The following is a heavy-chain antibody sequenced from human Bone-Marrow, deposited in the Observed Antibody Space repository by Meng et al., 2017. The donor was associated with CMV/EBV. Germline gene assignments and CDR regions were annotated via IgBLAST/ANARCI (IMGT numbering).Heavy chain of an antibody. CDR2: ISSSSSYI. CDR1: GFIFSDYS. J-gene: IGHJ4*02. V-gene: IGHV3-21*04. Sequence: AASGFIFSDYSMNWVRQAPGKGLEWVSSISSSSSYIYYADSVKGRFTISRDNGKNSLFLQMNSLRAEDTALYYCARDYCRTTNCFDYWGQGTLVTVSS. CDR3: ARDYCRTTNCFDY. D-gene: IGHD2-15*01.